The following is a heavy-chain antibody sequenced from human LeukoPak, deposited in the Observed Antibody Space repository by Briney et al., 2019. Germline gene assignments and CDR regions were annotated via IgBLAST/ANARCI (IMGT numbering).Heavy chain of an antibody. Sequence: GGSLRLSCAASGFKFGSFSMNWVRQAPGMGLEWLSYITSDSSATHYSDSVKGRFTISRDNAKNSLYLEMNSLRVEDTAVYYCARAIGSYGDSAYWGQGTLVTVSS. V-gene: IGHV3-48*04. CDR1: GFKFGSFS. CDR3: ARAIGSYGDSAY. J-gene: IGHJ4*02. CDR2: ITSDSSAT. D-gene: IGHD4-17*01.